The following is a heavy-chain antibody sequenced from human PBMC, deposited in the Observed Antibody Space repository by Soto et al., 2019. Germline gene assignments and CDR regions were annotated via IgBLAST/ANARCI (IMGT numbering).Heavy chain of an antibody. Sequence: EVQLVESGGGLVQPGGSLRPSCAASGFTFSSYWMSWVRQAPGKGLEWVANIKQDGSEKYYVDSVKGRFTISRDNAKNSLYLQMNSLRAEDTAVYYCAREGRVLRYFDWAVEFDYWGQGTLVTVSS. D-gene: IGHD3-9*01. CDR1: GFTFSSYW. V-gene: IGHV3-7*01. CDR3: AREGRVLRYFDWAVEFDY. J-gene: IGHJ4*02. CDR2: IKQDGSEK.